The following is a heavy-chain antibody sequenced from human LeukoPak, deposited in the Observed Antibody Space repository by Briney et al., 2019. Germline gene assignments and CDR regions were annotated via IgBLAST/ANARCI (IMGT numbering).Heavy chain of an antibody. CDR2: IYYSGST. CDR1: GGSISSYY. D-gene: IGHD3-10*01. J-gene: IGHJ4*02. V-gene: IGHV4-59*08. CDR3: ARHWLDSGTPDRFDY. Sequence: SETLSLTCTVSGGSISSYYWSWIRQPPGKGLEWIGYIYYSGSTNYNPSLKSRVTISVDTSKTQFSLKVSSVTAADTAVYYCARHWLDSGTPDRFDYWGQGTLVTVSS.